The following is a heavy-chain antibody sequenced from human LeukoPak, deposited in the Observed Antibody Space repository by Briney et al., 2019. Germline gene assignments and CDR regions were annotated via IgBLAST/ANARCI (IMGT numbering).Heavy chain of an antibody. CDR2: IRYDGSNK. J-gene: IGHJ4*02. D-gene: IGHD6-13*01. CDR1: GFTFSSYG. Sequence: HPGGSLRLSCAASGFTFSSYGMHWVRQAPGKGLEWVAFIRYDGSNKYYADSVKGRFTISRDNSKNTLYLQMNSLRAEDTAVYYCANPGYSSSWYYFDYWGQGTLVTVSS. CDR3: ANPGYSSSWYYFDY. V-gene: IGHV3-30*02.